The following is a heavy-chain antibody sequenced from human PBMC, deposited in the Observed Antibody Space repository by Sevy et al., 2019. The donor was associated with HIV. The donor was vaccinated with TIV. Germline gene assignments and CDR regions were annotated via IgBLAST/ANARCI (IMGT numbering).Heavy chain of an antibody. V-gene: IGHV3-23*01. CDR3: AKGFCSGGTCPRDYYFYGMDL. D-gene: IGHD2-15*01. CDR1: EFTFSSYA. CDR2: ISGSGRYT. J-gene: IGHJ6*01. Sequence: GGSLRLSCAASEFTFSSYAMSWVRQAPGKGLEWVSSISGSGRYTYYADSVEGRFTISRDNSKNTLYVQMNSLRAEDTAVYYCAKGFCSGGTCPRDYYFYGMDLWGQGTTVTVSS.